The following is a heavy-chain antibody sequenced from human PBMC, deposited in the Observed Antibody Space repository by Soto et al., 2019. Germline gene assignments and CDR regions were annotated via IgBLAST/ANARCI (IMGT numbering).Heavy chain of an antibody. Sequence: SDTLSLTCAVSGGSTTSTYYYLGWLRQSPGKGPEWKGSVFSSGFTSYNPSLQSRVPVSVDTSKNQFSLKVRRVSAADTAAYFCATSQKGYTWNYFDHWGQGALVTVSS. CDR1: GGSTTSTYYY. V-gene: IGHV4-39*01. CDR2: VFSSGFT. J-gene: IGHJ4*02. CDR3: ATSQKGYTWNYFDH. D-gene: IGHD1-20*01.